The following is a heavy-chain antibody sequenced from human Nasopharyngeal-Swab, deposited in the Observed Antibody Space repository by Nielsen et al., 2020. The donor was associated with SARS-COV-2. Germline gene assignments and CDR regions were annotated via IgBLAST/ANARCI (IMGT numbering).Heavy chain of an antibody. CDR3: ARGVRYCSGGSCYAPGDV. V-gene: IGHV3-23*01. Sequence: WIRQPPGEGLEWVSAISGSGGSTYYADSVKGRFTISRDNSKNTLYLQMNSLRAEDTAVYYCARGVRYCSGGSCYAPGDVWGKGTTVTVSS. D-gene: IGHD2-15*01. CDR2: ISGSGGST. J-gene: IGHJ6*04.